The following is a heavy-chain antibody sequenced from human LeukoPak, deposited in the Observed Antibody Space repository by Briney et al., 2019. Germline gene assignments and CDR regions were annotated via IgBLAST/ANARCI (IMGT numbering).Heavy chain of an antibody. V-gene: IGHV4-34*01. Sequence: PSETLSLTCAVYGGSFSGYYWSWIRQPPGKGLEWIGEINHSGSTNYNPSLKSRVTISVDTSKNQFSLKLSSVTAADTAVYYCARGIVTMVRGVIGHNWFDPWGQGTLVTVSS. J-gene: IGHJ5*02. CDR2: INHSGST. CDR3: ARGIVTMVRGVIGHNWFDP. D-gene: IGHD3-10*01. CDR1: GGSFSGYY.